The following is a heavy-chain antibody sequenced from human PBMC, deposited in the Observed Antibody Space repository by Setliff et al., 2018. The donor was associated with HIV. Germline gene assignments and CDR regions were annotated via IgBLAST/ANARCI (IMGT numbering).Heavy chain of an antibody. CDR2: INPHSGDT. Sequence: GASVKVSCKAPENTFSNYYMHWVRQAPGQGLEWMGWINPHSGDTNYAQKFQDRVTMTRDTSVNIAYMQLSRLRSDDTAVYYCARAPTLFGVEYYYYFGMDVWGQGTTVTVSS. V-gene: IGHV1-2*02. D-gene: IGHD3-3*01. CDR1: ENTFSNYY. CDR3: ARAPTLFGVEYYYYFGMDV. J-gene: IGHJ6*02.